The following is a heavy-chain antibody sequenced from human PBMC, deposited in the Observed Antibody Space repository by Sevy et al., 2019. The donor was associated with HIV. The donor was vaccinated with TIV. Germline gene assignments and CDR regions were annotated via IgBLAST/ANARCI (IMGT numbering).Heavy chain of an antibody. J-gene: IGHJ6*02. CDR1: GYTFTSYG. V-gene: IGHV1-18*01. CDR2: ISAYNGNT. D-gene: IGHD3-16*01. Sequence: ASVKVSCKASGYTFTSYGICWVRQAPGQGLEWMGWISAYNGNTNYAQKLQGRVTMTTDTSTSTAYMELRSLRSDDTAVYYSARDRNDFGGYYYYYGMDVWGQGTTVTVSS. CDR3: ARDRNDFGGYYYYYGMDV.